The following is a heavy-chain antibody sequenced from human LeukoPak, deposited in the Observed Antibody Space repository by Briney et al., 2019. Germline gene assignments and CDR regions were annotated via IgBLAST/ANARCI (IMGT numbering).Heavy chain of an antibody. D-gene: IGHD1-14*01. V-gene: IGHV4-61*02. CDR2: IYTSGST. Sequence: SETLSLTCTVSGGSIRTGSYYWSWIRQPAGKGLEWIGRIYTSGSTNYNPSLKSRVTISVDTSKNQFSLKLSSVTAADTAVYYCARGRYHYYYMDVWGKGTTVTVSS. J-gene: IGHJ6*03. CDR1: GGSIRTGSYY. CDR3: ARGRYHYYYMDV.